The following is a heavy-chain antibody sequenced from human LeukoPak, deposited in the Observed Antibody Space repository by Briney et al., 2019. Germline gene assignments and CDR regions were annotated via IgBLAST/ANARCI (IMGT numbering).Heavy chain of an antibody. CDR1: GFTFSSHW. J-gene: IGHJ4*02. Sequence: PGGSLRLSCAASGFTFSSHWMHWVRQAPGKGLVWVSRINSDGSSISYADSVKGRFTISRDNAKNTLYLQMNSLRAEDTAVYYCARGDSSGYYYFEYWGQGTLVTVSS. D-gene: IGHD6-19*01. CDR3: ARGDSSGYYYFEY. CDR2: INSDGSSI. V-gene: IGHV3-74*01.